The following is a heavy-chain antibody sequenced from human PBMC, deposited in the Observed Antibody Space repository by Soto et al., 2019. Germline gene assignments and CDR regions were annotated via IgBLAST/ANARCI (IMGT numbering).Heavy chain of an antibody. D-gene: IGHD6-6*01. Sequence: ASVKVSCKASGYTFTTYYMHWVRQAPGQGLEWMGIINPGGGSTTYAQKFQGRVTMTRDTSTSTVYVELSSLRSEDTAVYYCAGVSSSFAHWGQGTLVTVSS. V-gene: IGHV1-46*01. CDR1: GYTFTTYY. J-gene: IGHJ4*02. CDR2: INPGGGST. CDR3: AGVSSSFAH.